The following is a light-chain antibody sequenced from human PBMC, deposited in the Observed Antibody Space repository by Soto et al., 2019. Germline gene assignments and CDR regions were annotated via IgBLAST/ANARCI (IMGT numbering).Light chain of an antibody. CDR1: QSISSY. CDR2: AAS. J-gene: IGKJ3*01. CDR3: QQSYSTPLT. Sequence: DIQMTQSPSSVSASVGDRITITFRASQSISSYLNWYQQKPGKAPKLLIYAASSLQSGVPSRFSGSGSGTDFTLTISSLQPEDFATYYCQQSYSTPLTFGPGTKVDTK. V-gene: IGKV1-39*01.